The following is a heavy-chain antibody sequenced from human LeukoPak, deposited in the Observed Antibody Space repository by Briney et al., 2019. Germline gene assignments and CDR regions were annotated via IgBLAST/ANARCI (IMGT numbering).Heavy chain of an antibody. CDR3: ARVGVEAARRRYYYYYYMDV. J-gene: IGHJ6*03. V-gene: IGHV3-23*01. CDR2: ISDNEGRA. D-gene: IGHD6-6*01. Sequence: GGSLRLSCAASGFTFNYYAMSWVRQAPGKGLEWVSGISDNEGRAYYTDSVKGRFTISRDNAKNSLYLQMNSLRAEDTAVYYCARVGVEAARRRYYYYYYMDVWGKGTTVTVSS. CDR1: GFTFNYYA.